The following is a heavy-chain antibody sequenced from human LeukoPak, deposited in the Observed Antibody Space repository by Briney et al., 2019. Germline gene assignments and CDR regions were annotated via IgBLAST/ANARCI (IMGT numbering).Heavy chain of an antibody. V-gene: IGHV1-2*02. Sequence: ASVKVSCKASGYTFSDNYIHGVRQAPGQGLEWMGWINPHSGGTNYGENFQGRVTLTRGTSISTAYMDLSSLISDDTAVYYCAREFMRVTAFDIWGQGTMVTVSS. D-gene: IGHD2-21*02. J-gene: IGHJ3*02. CDR1: GYTFSDNY. CDR2: INPHSGGT. CDR3: AREFMRVTAFDI.